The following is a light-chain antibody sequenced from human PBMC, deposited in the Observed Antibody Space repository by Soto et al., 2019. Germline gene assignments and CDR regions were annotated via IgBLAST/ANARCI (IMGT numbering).Light chain of an antibody. CDR2: WAS. V-gene: IGKV4-1*01. J-gene: IGKJ2*01. Sequence: DIVMTQSPDSLAVSLGEGAAINCKSSQSVLYSSNNKNYLAWYQQSPGQPPKLLIYWASTLQSGVPDRFSGSGSGTDFTLTISSLQAEDVAVYYCQQYFNTPVTFGQGTKLEI. CDR1: QSVLYSSNNKNY. CDR3: QQYFNTPVT.